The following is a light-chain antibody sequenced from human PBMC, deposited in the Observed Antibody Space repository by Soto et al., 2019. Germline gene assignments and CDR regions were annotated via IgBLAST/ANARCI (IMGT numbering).Light chain of an antibody. CDR1: QSLISW. J-gene: IGKJ3*01. CDR3: QQHNGY. V-gene: IGKV1-5*01. CDR2: DAS. Sequence: DIQMTQSPSTLSASVGDRVTITCRASQSLISWLAWYQQKPGKAPKFLIADASSLQSGVPSRFSGRGSGTEFTLTISSLQPDDVATYYCQQHNGYFGHGTNVDIK.